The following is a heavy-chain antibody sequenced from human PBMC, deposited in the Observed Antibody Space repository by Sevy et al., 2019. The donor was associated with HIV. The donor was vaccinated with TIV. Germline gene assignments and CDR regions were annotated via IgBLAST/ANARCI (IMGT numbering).Heavy chain of an antibody. J-gene: IGHJ4*02. CDR3: ARDSDNYDILTGYYPFDY. CDR1: GYTFTSYY. Sequence: ASVKVSCKASGYTFTSYYMHWVRQAPGQGLEWMGIINPSGGSTSYAEKFQGRVTMTRDTSTSTVYMELGRLRSEETAVCYFARDSDNYDILTGYYPFDYWGQGTLVTVS. D-gene: IGHD3-9*01. V-gene: IGHV1-46*01. CDR2: INPSGGST.